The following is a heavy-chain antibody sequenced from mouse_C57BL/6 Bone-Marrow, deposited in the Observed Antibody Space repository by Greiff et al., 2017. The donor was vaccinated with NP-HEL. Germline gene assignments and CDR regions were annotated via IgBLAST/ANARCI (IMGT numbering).Heavy chain of an antibody. CDR1: GFTFSDYG. V-gene: IGHV5-17*01. J-gene: IGHJ4*01. Sequence: EVKLVESGGGLVKPGGSLKLSCAASGFTFSDYGMHWVRQAPEKGLEWVAYISSGSSTIYYADTVKGRFTITIDNAKHTMFMQMTSLRSEDAAMYYCARGNWDWAMDYWGQGTSVTVSS. CDR2: ISSGSSTI. CDR3: ARGNWDWAMDY. D-gene: IGHD4-1*01.